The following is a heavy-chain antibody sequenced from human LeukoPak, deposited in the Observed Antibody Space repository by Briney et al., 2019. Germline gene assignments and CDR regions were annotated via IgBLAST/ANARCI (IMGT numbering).Heavy chain of an antibody. CDR1: GGSFSGYY. CDR2: INHSGST. V-gene: IGHV4-34*01. J-gene: IGHJ4*02. CDR3: ASRWDSSGYSDY. D-gene: IGHD3-22*01. Sequence: SETLSLTCAVYGGSFSGYYWSWIRQPPGKGLEWIGEINHSGSTNYNPSLKSRVTISVDTSKNQFSLKLSSVTAADTAVYYCASRWDSSGYSDYWGQGTLVTVSS.